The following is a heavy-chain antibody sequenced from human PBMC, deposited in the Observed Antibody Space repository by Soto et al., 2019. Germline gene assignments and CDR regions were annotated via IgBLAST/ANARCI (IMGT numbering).Heavy chain of an antibody. CDR2: FIPIFGTT. CDR1: GGTFSSYA. J-gene: IGHJ4*02. CDR3: TRDRGRRYNDGRGYYYSAY. Sequence: QVHLVQSGAEVKKPGSSVKVSCKASGGTFSSYAISWVRQAPGQGLEWMGGFIPIFGTTNYAQKFQGRVTITADESTSTAHMELSSLRSEDTAVYYCTRDRGRRYNDGRGYYYSAYWGQGTLVTVSS. D-gene: IGHD3-22*01. V-gene: IGHV1-69*01.